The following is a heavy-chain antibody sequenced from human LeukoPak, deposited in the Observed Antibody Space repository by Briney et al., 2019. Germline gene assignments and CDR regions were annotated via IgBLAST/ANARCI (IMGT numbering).Heavy chain of an antibody. Sequence: GASVKVSCKASGYTFTSYGISWVRQAPGQGLEWMGWISAYNGNTNYAQKFQGRVTMTEDTSTDTAYMELSSLRSEDTAVYYCARGGIPVAFDIWSQGTMVTVSS. D-gene: IGHD1-14*01. CDR1: GYTFTSYG. J-gene: IGHJ3*02. CDR3: ARGGIPVAFDI. V-gene: IGHV1-18*01. CDR2: ISAYNGNT.